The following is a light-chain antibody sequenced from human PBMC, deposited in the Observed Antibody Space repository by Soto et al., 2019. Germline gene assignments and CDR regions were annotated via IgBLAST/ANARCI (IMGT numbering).Light chain of an antibody. V-gene: IGLV4-69*01. CDR2: LNSDGSH. CDR3: QTWGTGLLV. Sequence: QPVLTQSPSASASLGASVKLTCTLSSGHSSYAIAWHQQQPEKGPRYLMKLNSDGSHSKGDGIPDRFSGSSSGAERYLTISRLQSEDAADYYCQTWGTGLLVFGGGTKLTVL. J-gene: IGLJ3*02. CDR1: SGHSSYA.